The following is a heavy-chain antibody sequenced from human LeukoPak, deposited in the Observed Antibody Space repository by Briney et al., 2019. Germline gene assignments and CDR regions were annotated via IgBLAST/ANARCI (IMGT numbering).Heavy chain of an antibody. CDR2: ISSSSSYI. CDR1: GFTFSSYS. J-gene: IGHJ6*02. V-gene: IGHV3-21*01. D-gene: IGHD2-15*01. CDR3: ARDLPGYCSGGSCYSYYYYGMDV. Sequence: PGGSLRLSCAASGFTFSSYSMNWVRQAPGKGLEWVSSISSSSSYIYYADSVRGRFTISRDNAKNSPYLQMNSLRAEDTAVYYCARDLPGYCSGGSCYSYYYYGMDVWGQGTTVTVSS.